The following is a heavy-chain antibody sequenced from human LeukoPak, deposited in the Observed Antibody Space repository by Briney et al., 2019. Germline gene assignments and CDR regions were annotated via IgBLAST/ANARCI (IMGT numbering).Heavy chain of an antibody. CDR3: ARDTKDIVVVVAATSWAFDI. D-gene: IGHD2-15*01. J-gene: IGHJ3*02. V-gene: IGHV1-18*01. CDR1: GYTFTNYD. CDR2: ISAYNGNT. Sequence: GASVKVSCKASGYTFTNYDISWVRQAPGQGLEWMGWISAYNGNTNYAQKLQGRVTMTTDTSTSTAYMELRSLRSDDTAVYYCARDTKDIVVVVAATSWAFDIWGQGTMVTVSS.